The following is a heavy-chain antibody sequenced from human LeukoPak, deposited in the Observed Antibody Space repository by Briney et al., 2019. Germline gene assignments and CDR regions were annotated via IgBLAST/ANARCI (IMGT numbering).Heavy chain of an antibody. J-gene: IGHJ4*02. Sequence: GGSLRLSCAASGFTFSSFNMNWVRQAPGKGLEWVSSISSTGTYIYYADSVKGRFTISRDNAKNSLYLQMNSLRAEDTAVYYCARDLGYGGTGFYHYFAYWGQGTLVTVSS. CDR2: ISSTGTYI. CDR1: GFTFSSFN. V-gene: IGHV3-21*01. D-gene: IGHD3-22*01. CDR3: ARDLGYGGTGFYHYFAY.